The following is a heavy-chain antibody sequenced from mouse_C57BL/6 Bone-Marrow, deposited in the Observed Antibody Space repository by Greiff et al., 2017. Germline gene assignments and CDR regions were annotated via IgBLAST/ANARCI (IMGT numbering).Heavy chain of an antibody. Sequence: EVQLQESGGGLVRPKGSLKLSCTASGFSFNTYAMNWVRQAPGKGLEWVARIRSKSNNYATYYADSVKDRFTISRDDSESMLYLQMNNLKTEDTAMYYCVRQGALGSNYFDYWGQGTTLTVSS. CDR1: GFSFNTYA. CDR3: VRQGALGSNYFDY. J-gene: IGHJ2*01. V-gene: IGHV10-1*01. D-gene: IGHD1-1*01. CDR2: IRSKSNNYAT.